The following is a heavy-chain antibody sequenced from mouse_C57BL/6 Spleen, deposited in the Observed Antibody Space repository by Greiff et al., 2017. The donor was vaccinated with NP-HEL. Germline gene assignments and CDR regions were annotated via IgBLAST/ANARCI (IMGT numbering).Heavy chain of an antibody. Sequence: EVQLQQSGPVLVKPGASVKMSCKASGYTFTDYYMNWVKQSHGKSLEWIGVINPYNGGTSYNQKFKGKATLTVDKSSSTAYMELNSLTSEDSAVYYWARRYGYYFDYWGQGTTLTVSS. CDR2: INPYNGGT. V-gene: IGHV1-19*01. CDR3: ARRYGYYFDY. J-gene: IGHJ2*01. D-gene: IGHD2-2*01. CDR1: GYTFTDYY.